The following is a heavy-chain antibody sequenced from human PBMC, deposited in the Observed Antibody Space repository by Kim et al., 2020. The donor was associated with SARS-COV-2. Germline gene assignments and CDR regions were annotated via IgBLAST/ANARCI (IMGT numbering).Heavy chain of an antibody. V-gene: IGHV4-31*02. CDR3: ARVVVGATGWFDP. D-gene: IGHD2-15*01. Sequence: SYHPALKSRVTISVDTSKNQFSLKLSSVTAADRAVYYCARVVVGATGWFDPWGQGTLVTVSS. J-gene: IGHJ5*02.